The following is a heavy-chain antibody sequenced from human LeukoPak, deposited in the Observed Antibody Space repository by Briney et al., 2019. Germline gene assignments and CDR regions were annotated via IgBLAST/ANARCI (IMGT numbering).Heavy chain of an antibody. D-gene: IGHD6-6*01. CDR1: GFTFSSYS. J-gene: IGHJ4*02. CDR3: ARGGAARPDF. Sequence: GGSLRLSCAASGFTFSSYSMNWVRQAPGKGLEWVSYISSSSSTIYYADSVKGRFTISRDNSKNTLYLQMNSLRVEDTAVYYCARGGAARPDFWGQGTLVTVSS. CDR2: ISSSSSTI. V-gene: IGHV3-48*01.